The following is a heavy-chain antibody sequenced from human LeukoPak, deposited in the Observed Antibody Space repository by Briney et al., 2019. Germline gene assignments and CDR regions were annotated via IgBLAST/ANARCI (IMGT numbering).Heavy chain of an antibody. Sequence: GASVKVSCKASGYTFTSYGISWVRQAPGQGLEWMGLISPTGSSTNYAQKFRGRVTMTRDTSTTTVYMELSSLRSEDTAVYYCAREESGGYFNYWGQGTLVTVSS. CDR1: GYTFTSYG. CDR3: AREESGGYFNY. D-gene: IGHD2-8*02. CDR2: ISPTGSST. J-gene: IGHJ4*02. V-gene: IGHV1-18*01.